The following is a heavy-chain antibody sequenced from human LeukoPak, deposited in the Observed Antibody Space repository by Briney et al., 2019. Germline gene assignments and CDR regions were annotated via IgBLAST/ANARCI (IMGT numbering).Heavy chain of an antibody. D-gene: IGHD2-2*01. CDR3: ATVPAAIPTVD. CDR2: ISGSGGST. CDR1: GFTFSSYA. Sequence: GGSLRLSCAASGFTFSSYAMSWVRQAPGEGLEWVSAISGSGGSTYYADSVKGRFTISRDNSKNTLYLQMNSLRAEDTAVYYCATVPAAIPTVDWGQGTLVTVSS. J-gene: IGHJ4*02. V-gene: IGHV3-23*01.